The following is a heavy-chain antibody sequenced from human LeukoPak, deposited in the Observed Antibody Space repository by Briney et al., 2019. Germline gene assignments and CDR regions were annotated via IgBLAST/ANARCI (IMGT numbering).Heavy chain of an antibody. D-gene: IGHD3-22*01. V-gene: IGHV1-69*06. CDR2: IIPIFGTA. CDR3: AGPPLDYYDSCGYYYSRSLARPYFYYMDV. J-gene: IGHJ6*03. Sequence: ASVKVSCKASGGTFSSYAISWVRQAPGQGLEWMGGIIPIFGTANYAQKFQGRVTITADKSTSTAYMELSSLRSEDTAVYYCAGPPLDYYDSCGYYYSRSLARPYFYYMDVWGKGTTVTVSS. CDR1: GGTFSSYA.